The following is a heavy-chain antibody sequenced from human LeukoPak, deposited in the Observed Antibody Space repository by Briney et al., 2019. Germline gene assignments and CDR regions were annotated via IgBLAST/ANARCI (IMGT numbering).Heavy chain of an antibody. J-gene: IGHJ6*02. CDR2: LYPSGST. CDR3: ARDLYSSSSPYYYYGMDV. Sequence: SETLSLTCSVSGGSINSGYWSWIRQPPGKGLEWIGLLYPSGSTNYNPSLKSRVTISVDTSKNQFSLKLSSVTAADTAVYYCARDLYSSSSPYYYYGMDVWGQGTTVTVSS. D-gene: IGHD6-6*01. CDR1: GGSINSGY. V-gene: IGHV4-59*01.